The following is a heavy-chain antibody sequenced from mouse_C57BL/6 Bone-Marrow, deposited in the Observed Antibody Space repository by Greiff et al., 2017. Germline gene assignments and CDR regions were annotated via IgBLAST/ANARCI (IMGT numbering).Heavy chain of an antibody. CDR3: ARWGTTVVGDV. CDR1: GYTFTSYW. CDR2: IDPSDSYT. J-gene: IGHJ1*03. D-gene: IGHD1-1*01. V-gene: IGHV1-69*01. Sequence: QVQLQQPGAELVMPGASVKLSCKASGYTFTSYWMHWVKQRPGQGLEWIGEIDPSDSYTNYNQKFKGKSTLTVDKSSSTAYMQLSSLTSEDSAVYYCARWGTTVVGDVWGTGTTVTVSS.